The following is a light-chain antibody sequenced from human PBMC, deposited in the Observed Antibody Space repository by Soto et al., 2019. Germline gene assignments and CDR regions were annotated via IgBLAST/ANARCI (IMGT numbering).Light chain of an antibody. Sequence: IQMTQSASTLSGSVGDRVTITCRASQTISSWLAWYQQKQGKAPNLLIYAASSLETGVPSRFSGSGSGTDLTITISRLEPEDVAVYDGQQYGSSPITFGQGTRLEIK. CDR1: QTISSW. CDR3: QQYGSSPIT. V-gene: IGKV1-5*01. J-gene: IGKJ5*01. CDR2: AAS.